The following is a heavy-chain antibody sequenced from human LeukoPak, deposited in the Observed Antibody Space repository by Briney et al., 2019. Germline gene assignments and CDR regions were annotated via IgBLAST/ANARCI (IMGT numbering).Heavy chain of an antibody. CDR1: GGSISSGGYS. J-gene: IGHJ5*02. CDR3: ARGISYCSGGSCYSVPAVDWFDP. Sequence: PSETLSLTCAVSGGSISSGGYSWSWIRQLPGKGLEWIGYIYHSGSTYYNPSLKSRVTISVDRSKNQFSLKLSSVTAADAAVYYCARGISYCSGGSCYSVPAVDWFDPWGQGTLVTVSS. V-gene: IGHV4-30-2*01. D-gene: IGHD2-15*01. CDR2: IYHSGST.